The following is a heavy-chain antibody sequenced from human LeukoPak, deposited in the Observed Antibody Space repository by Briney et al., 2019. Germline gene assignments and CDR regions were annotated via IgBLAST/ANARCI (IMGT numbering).Heavy chain of an antibody. Sequence: KASETLSLTCAVSGGSISSNNWWSWVRQPPGKGLEWIGEIYHTGSTNYNPSLKSRVTISVDKSKNHFSLQLSSVTAADTAVYYCARVIYGSRWSEFDPWGQGTLVTVSS. CDR1: GGSISSNNW. CDR3: ARVIYGSRWSEFDP. CDR2: IYHTGST. J-gene: IGHJ5*02. V-gene: IGHV4-4*02. D-gene: IGHD6-19*01.